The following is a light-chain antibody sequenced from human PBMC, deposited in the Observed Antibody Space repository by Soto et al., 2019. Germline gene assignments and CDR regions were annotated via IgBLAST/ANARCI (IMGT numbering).Light chain of an antibody. Sequence: DIQMTQSPSSLSASVGDRVTITCRASQSISRSLNWYQQEPGKAPKLLIYATSSSQSGVPSRFSGSGSGTDFTLTISSLQPEDSAAYYCQQSYSSLWTFGQGTKVDI. J-gene: IGKJ1*01. CDR1: QSISRS. CDR2: ATS. V-gene: IGKV1-39*01. CDR3: QQSYSSLWT.